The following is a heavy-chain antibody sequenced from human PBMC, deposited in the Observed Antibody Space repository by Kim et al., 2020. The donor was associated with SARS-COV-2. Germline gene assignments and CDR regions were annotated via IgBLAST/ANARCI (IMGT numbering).Heavy chain of an antibody. D-gene: IGHD2-2*01. V-gene: IGHV3-30*04. Sequence: GGSLRLSCAASGFTFSSYAMHWVRQAPGKGLEWVAVISYDGSNKYYADSVKGRFTISRDNSKNTLYLQMNSLRAEDTAVYYCARDISMGWDVVVPAAGDYWGQGTLVTVSS. CDR2: ISYDGSNK. CDR3: ARDISMGWDVVVPAAGDY. CDR1: GFTFSSYA. J-gene: IGHJ4*02.